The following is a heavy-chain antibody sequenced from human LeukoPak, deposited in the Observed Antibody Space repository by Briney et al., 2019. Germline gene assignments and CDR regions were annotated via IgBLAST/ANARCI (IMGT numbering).Heavy chain of an antibody. J-gene: IGHJ6*02. CDR3: ARMLWTGRDGMDV. CDR1: GGSISSCGYY. D-gene: IGHD2-2*01. V-gene: IGHV4-31*03. CDR2: IYYGGST. Sequence: SQTLSLTCTVSGGSISSCGYYWSWIRQHPGKGLEWIGYIYYGGSTYYNPSLKSRVTISVDTSKNQFSLKLSSVTAADTAVYYCARMLWTGRDGMDVWGQGTTVTVSS.